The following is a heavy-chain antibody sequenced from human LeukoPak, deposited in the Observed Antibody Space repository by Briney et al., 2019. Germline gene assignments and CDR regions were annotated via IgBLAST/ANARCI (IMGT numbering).Heavy chain of an antibody. CDR3: VKDQTYCYDSSGYYVY. J-gene: IGHJ4*02. CDR2: ISSNGGST. D-gene: IGHD3-22*01. V-gene: IGHV3-64D*06. CDR1: GFTFSSYA. Sequence: GGSLRLSCSASGFTFSSYAMHWVRQAPGKELEYVSAISSNGGSTYYADSVKGRFTISRDNSKNTLYLQMSSLRAEDTAVYYCVKDQTYCYDSSGYYVYWGQGTLVTVSS.